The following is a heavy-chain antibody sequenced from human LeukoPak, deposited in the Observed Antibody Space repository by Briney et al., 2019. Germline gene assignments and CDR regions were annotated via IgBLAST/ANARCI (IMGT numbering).Heavy chain of an antibody. J-gene: IGHJ4*02. D-gene: IGHD3-22*01. CDR1: GYTFTSYG. Sequence: ASVKVSCKASGYTFTSYGISWVRQAPGQGLEWMGWISAYNGNTNYAQKLQGRVTMTTDTSTSTAYMELRSLRSEDTAVYYCATPGVVGYYDSSGYYPFDYWGQGTLVTVSS. CDR3: ATPGVVGYYDSSGYYPFDY. V-gene: IGHV1-18*01. CDR2: ISAYNGNT.